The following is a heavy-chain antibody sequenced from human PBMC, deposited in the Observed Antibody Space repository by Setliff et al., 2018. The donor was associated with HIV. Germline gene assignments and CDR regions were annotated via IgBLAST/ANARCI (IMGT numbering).Heavy chain of an antibody. Sequence: SETLSLTCTVSGDSISTDYWTWIRQPPGKGLEWIGYIYNSASTSYNPSLKSQVTISVDTSKNQFSLKLSSVTAADTAVYYCARHSPSDYWGQGTLVTVSS. CDR2: IYNSAST. J-gene: IGHJ4*02. V-gene: IGHV4-59*08. CDR3: ARHSPSDY. CDR1: GDSISTDY.